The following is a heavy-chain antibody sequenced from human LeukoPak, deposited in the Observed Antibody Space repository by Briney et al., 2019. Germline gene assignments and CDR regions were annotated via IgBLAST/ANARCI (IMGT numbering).Heavy chain of an antibody. V-gene: IGHV4-59*01. CDR2: VYKSGST. J-gene: IGHJ4*02. D-gene: IGHD6-19*01. Sequence: SETLSLTCSVSGVSISTYQWSWIRQSPGKGLEWMGNVYKSGSTNYNHSLKSRVIISVDTSKNQFSLKLTLVTGAETAVYYCARDGPQWLAAFDYWGQGTLVTVSS. CDR3: ARDGPQWLAAFDY. CDR1: GVSISTYQ.